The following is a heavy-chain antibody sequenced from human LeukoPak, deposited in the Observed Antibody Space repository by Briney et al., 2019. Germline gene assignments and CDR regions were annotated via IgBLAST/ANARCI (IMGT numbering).Heavy chain of an antibody. V-gene: IGHV3-23*01. CDR2: IGGGGENI. CDR3: ARAGYYGSGSYDY. CDR1: GFTFNNYA. Sequence: GGSLRLSCAGSGFTFNNYAMSWVRQAPGKGLEWVSSIGGGGENIHYADSVKGRFTISRDNAKNSLYLQMNSLRAEDTALYHCARAGYYGSGSYDYWGQGTLVTVSS. J-gene: IGHJ4*02. D-gene: IGHD3-10*01.